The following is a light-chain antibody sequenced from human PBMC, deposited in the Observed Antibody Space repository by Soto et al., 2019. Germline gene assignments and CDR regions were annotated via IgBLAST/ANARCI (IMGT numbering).Light chain of an antibody. V-gene: IGKV3-15*01. J-gene: IGKJ2*02. CDR3: QQYDNWPPCT. CDR1: QSVSRF. Sequence: EIVMTQSPATLSVSPGERVTLSCRASQSVSRFLAWYQQRPGQAPRLLIYDTSTRATGVPARFSGSGSETEFSLTISSLQSEDFAVYYCQQYDNWPPCTFGQGTKLEVK. CDR2: DTS.